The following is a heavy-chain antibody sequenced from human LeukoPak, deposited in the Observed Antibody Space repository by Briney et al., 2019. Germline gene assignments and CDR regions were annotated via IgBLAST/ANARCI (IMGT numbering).Heavy chain of an antibody. CDR2: IWYDGSKK. J-gene: IGHJ4*02. V-gene: IGHV3-33*01. CDR3: ARSLCTGGSCDTFYLDF. D-gene: IGHD2-8*02. Sequence: PGRSLRLSCAASEFTFSSHGMHCVRQAPGKGLEWVALIWYDGSKKYFADSVKGRFSVSRDNTKNTLYLQINSLRADDTAVYYCARSLCTGGSCDTFYLDFWGQGTLVTVSS. CDR1: EFTFSSHG.